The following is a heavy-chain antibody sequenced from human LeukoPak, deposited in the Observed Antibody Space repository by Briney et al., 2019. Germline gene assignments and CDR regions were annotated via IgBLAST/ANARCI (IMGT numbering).Heavy chain of an antibody. V-gene: IGHV3-21*04. Sequence: PGGSLRLSCAASGFTVSPYNMNWVRQAPGKGLEWISSIRSSRNSISYADSAKGRFTISRDNAKNSLHLQMNSLRAEDTAVYYCARGKTYYYDSTAYPFDYWGQGTLVSVSS. D-gene: IGHD3-22*01. CDR1: GFTVSPYN. CDR3: ARGKTYYYDSTAYPFDY. CDR2: IRSSRNSI. J-gene: IGHJ4*02.